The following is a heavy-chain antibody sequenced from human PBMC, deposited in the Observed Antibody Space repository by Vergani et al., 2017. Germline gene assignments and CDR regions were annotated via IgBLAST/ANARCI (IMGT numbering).Heavy chain of an antibody. CDR1: GYTFTSYD. CDR3: AKAKIAVDYYYYGMDV. Sequence: QVQLVQSGAEVKKPGASVTVSCKASGYTFTSYDINWVRQATGQGLEWMGWMNPNSGNTGYAQKFQGRVTMTRNTSISTAYMELSSLRSEDTAVYYCAKAKIAVDYYYYGMDVWGQGTTGTVSS. J-gene: IGHJ6*02. CDR2: MNPNSGNT. V-gene: IGHV1-8*01. D-gene: IGHD6-19*01.